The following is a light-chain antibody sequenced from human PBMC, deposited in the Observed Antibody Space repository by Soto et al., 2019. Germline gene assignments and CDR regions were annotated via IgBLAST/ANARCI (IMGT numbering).Light chain of an antibody. CDR1: QTISSW. V-gene: IGKV1-5*03. CDR3: QQYSGIWT. CDR2: KAS. Sequence: DIQMTQSPSPLSGSVGDRVTIPCRASQTISSWLAWYQQKPGKAPKLLIYKASTLKSGVPSRFSGSASGTEFTLTISSLQPDDFATYYCQQYSGIWTFGQGTKVDI. J-gene: IGKJ1*01.